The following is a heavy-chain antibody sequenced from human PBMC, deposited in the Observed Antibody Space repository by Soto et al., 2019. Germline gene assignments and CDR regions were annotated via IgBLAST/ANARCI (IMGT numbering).Heavy chain of an antibody. V-gene: IGHV3-33*01. Sequence: QVQLVESGGGVVQPGGSLRLSCEGSGFPFRSYGIQWVRQAPGKGLECLGLIWNDGRHAYYADSVKGRFTISRDNSKNTVFLQVSNLRAEDTAVYFCARDQTDSGGYSDSWGQGTLVTVSS. CDR2: IWNDGRHA. J-gene: IGHJ4*02. CDR3: ARDQTDSGGYSDS. CDR1: GFPFRSYG. D-gene: IGHD2-15*01.